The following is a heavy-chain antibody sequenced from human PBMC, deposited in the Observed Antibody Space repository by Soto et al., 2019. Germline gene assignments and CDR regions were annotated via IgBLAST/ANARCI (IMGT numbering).Heavy chain of an antibody. V-gene: IGHV1-2*02. Sequence: ASVKVSCKASGYTFTGYYMHWVRQAPGQGLEWMGWINPNSGGTNYAQKFQGRVTMTRDTSISTAYMELSRLRSDDTAVYYCARVFLKAVAVNWFDPWGQGTLVTVSS. CDR2: INPNSGGT. CDR3: ARVFLKAVAVNWFDP. D-gene: IGHD6-19*01. J-gene: IGHJ5*02. CDR1: GYTFTGYY.